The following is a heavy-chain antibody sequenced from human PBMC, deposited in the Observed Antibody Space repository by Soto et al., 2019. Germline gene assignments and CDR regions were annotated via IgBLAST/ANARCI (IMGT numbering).Heavy chain of an antibody. CDR1: GYAFSNND. V-gene: IGHV1-8*01. CDR2: MNPNSGNG. Sequence: ASVKVSCKXSGYAFSNNDISWVRQATGQGLEWMGWMNPNSGNGGYAQKFQGRVTMTRDTSTSTAYMELSSLASDDTAIYYCARMATSGTLNWFDPWGQGTLVTVSS. CDR3: ARMATSGTLNWFDP. J-gene: IGHJ5*02.